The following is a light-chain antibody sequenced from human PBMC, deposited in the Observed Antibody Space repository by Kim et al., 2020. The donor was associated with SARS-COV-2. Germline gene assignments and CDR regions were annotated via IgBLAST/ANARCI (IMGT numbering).Light chain of an antibody. CDR3: VQDYNYPRT. CDR2: AAS. CDR1: HGIIKD. V-gene: IGKV1-6*01. J-gene: IGKJ4*02. Sequence: ASVGDRVTITCHASHGIIKDLDGCPQKPGKPPKLLIYAASSLQSRVPSSFSGSGYVTDFTLSIYSLQPEDFGPYNCVQDYNYPRTFAERTPVEIK.